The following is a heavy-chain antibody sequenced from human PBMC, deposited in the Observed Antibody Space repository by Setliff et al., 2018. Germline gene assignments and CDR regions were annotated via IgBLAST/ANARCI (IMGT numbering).Heavy chain of an antibody. CDR3: ARQFCSSTSCYDWFDP. Sequence: GESLKISCKGSGYSFTSYWIGWVRQVPGKGLEWMGIIYPGDSDTRYSPSFQGQVTISADKSISTAYLQWSSLKASDTAMYYCARQFCSSTSCYDWFDPWGRGTLVTVSS. D-gene: IGHD2-2*01. J-gene: IGHJ5*02. CDR1: GYSFTSYW. V-gene: IGHV5-51*01. CDR2: IYPGDSDT.